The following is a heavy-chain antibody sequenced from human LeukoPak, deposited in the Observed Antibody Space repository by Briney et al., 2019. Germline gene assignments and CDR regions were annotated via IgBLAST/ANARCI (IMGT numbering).Heavy chain of an antibody. V-gene: IGHV1-8*01. D-gene: IGHD4-17*01. Sequence: ASVKVSCKASGDTFTSYDINWVRQATGQGLEWLGWMNPNSGDTSYAQKFQGRVTMTRNTSISTAYMELSSLRSEDTAVYYCARGRTTVTPEDAFDIWGEGTMVTVSS. J-gene: IGHJ3*02. CDR1: GDTFTSYD. CDR3: ARGRTTVTPEDAFDI. CDR2: MNPNSGDT.